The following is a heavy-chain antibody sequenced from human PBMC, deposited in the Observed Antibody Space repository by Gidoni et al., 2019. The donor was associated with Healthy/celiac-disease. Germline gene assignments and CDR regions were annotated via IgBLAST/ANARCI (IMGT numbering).Heavy chain of an antibody. D-gene: IGHD2-15*01. V-gene: IGHV5-51*01. CDR3: ARQPAATDYYYYYMDV. J-gene: IGHJ6*03. CDR1: GYSFTSYW. CDR2: IYPGDSDT. Sequence: EVQLVQSGAEVNKPGESLKISCKGSGYSFTSYWIGWVRQMPGKGLEWMGIIYPGDSDTRYSPSFQGQVTISADKSISTAYLQWSSLKASDTAMYYCARQPAATDYYYYYMDVWGKGTTVTVSS.